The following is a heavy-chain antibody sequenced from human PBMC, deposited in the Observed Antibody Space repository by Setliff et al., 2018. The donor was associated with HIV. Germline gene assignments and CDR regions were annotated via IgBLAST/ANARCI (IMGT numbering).Heavy chain of an antibody. CDR3: AREGSPIYYFDY. J-gene: IGHJ4*02. CDR1: GASISSISYY. V-gene: IGHV4-39*02. Sequence: SETLSLTCSVSGASISSISYYWGWIRQPPGKGLEWIGSIFYSGSTFYNPSLKRRVTMTRDTSISTAYMEVSSLRSDDTAVYYCAREGSPIYYFDYWSQGTLVTAPQ. CDR2: IFYSGST. D-gene: IGHD3-10*01.